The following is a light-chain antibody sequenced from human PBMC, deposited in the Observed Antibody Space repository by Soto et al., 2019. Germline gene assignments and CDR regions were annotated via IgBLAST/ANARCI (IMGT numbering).Light chain of an antibody. CDR2: GNS. CDR3: QSYDSSLSGWV. CDR1: SSNIGAGYD. Sequence: QYVLTQPPSVSGAPGQRVTISCTGSSSNIGAGYDVHWYQQLPGTAPKLLIYGNSNRPSGVPDRFYGSKSGTSASLAITGLQAEDEADYYCQSYDSSLSGWVFGTGTKLTVL. J-gene: IGLJ1*01. V-gene: IGLV1-40*01.